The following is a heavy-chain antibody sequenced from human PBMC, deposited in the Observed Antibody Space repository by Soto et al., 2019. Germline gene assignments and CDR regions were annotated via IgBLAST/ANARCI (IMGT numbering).Heavy chain of an antibody. V-gene: IGHV4-59*01. CDR3: ARAYGGYADY. CDR2: IYYSGST. J-gene: IGHJ4*02. D-gene: IGHD5-12*01. Sequence: PSETLSLTCTVSGGSISSYHWSWIRQPPGKGLEWIGYIYYSGSTNYNPSLKSRVTISVDTSKNQFSLKLSSVTAADTAVYYCARAYGGYADYWGQGALVTVSS. CDR1: GGSISSYH.